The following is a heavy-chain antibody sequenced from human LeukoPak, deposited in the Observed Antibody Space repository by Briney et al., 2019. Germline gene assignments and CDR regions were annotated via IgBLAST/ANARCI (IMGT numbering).Heavy chain of an antibody. J-gene: IGHJ3*02. CDR3: ARDRGYYAFDI. CDR1: GFTFSSYW. Sequence: GGSLRLSCAASGFTFSSYWMNWVRQAPGKGLVWVARIKPDGSSISSADSVKGRFTISRDNAKNSLYLQMNSLRAEDTAVYYCARDRGYYAFDIWGQGTMVTVSS. D-gene: IGHD1-1*01. V-gene: IGHV3-74*01. CDR2: IKPDGSSI.